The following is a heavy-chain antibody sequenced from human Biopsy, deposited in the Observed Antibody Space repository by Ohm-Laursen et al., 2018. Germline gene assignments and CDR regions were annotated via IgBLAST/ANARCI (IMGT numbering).Heavy chain of an antibody. Sequence: SLRLSCAASGITFNSDWMSWVRQAPGKGLEWVAIIREHGNEEFYVDSVKGRFTISGDNARNSVYLQMNSLRAEDTAIYYCARGNGPSDWGQGTLVTVSS. CDR3: ARGNGPSD. CDR2: IREHGNEE. V-gene: IGHV3-7*04. J-gene: IGHJ4*02. CDR1: GITFNSDW. D-gene: IGHD4-11*01.